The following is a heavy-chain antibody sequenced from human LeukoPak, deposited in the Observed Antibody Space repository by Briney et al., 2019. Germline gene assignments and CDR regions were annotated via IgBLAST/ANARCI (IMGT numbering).Heavy chain of an antibody. D-gene: IGHD3-22*01. CDR3: ARWATYYYDSSGYYTDY. CDR2: INSDGSST. Sequence: QSGGSLRLSCAASGFTFSSYEMNWVRQAPGKGLVWVSRINSDGSSTSYADSVKGRFTISRDNAKNTLYLQMNSLRAEDTAVYYCARWATYYYDSSGYYTDYWGQGTLVTVSS. J-gene: IGHJ4*02. V-gene: IGHV3-74*01. CDR1: GFTFSSYE.